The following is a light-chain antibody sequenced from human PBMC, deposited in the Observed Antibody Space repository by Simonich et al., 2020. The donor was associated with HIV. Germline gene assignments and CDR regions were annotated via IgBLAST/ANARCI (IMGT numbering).Light chain of an antibody. CDR3: QQANSFPYT. J-gene: IGKJ2*01. CDR1: QSISSW. Sequence: DIQMTQSPSTLSASVGDRFTITCRASQSISSWLAWYQQKPGKAPKLLIYKASSLESGVPSRFSGSGSGTDFTLTISSLQPEDFATYYCQQANSFPYTFGQGTKLEIK. CDR2: KAS. V-gene: IGKV1-5*03.